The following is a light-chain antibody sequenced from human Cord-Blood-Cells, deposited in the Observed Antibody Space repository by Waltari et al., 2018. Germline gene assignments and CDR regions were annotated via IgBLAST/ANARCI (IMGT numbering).Light chain of an antibody. Sequence: SYELTQPPSVSVSPGQTASITCSGDKLGDKYACWYQQKPGQSPVLVIYQDSKRPSGIPERFSGSNSGNTATLTISGTQAMDEADYYCQAWDSCTSVVFGGGTKLTVL. CDR3: QAWDSCTSVV. CDR1: KLGDKY. CDR2: QDS. J-gene: IGLJ2*01. V-gene: IGLV3-1*01.